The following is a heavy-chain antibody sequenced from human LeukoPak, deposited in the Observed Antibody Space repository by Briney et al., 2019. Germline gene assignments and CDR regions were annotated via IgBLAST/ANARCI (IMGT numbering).Heavy chain of an antibody. CDR1: GFTLRSYA. D-gene: IGHD3-22*01. J-gene: IGHJ4*02. V-gene: IGHV3-23*01. Sequence: GGSLRLSCAASGFTLRSYAMSWVRQAPGKGLEWVSGVSAGGGNTYYADSVKGRFTISRDTSKNTLSLQMNSLRAEDTAVYYCEKDGDHHETGVYYNYFDCWGQGTLVTVSS. CDR2: VSAGGGNT. CDR3: EKDGDHHETGVYYNYFDC.